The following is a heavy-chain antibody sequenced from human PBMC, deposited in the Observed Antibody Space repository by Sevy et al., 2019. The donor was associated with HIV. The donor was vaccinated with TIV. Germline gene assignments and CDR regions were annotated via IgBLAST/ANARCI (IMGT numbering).Heavy chain of an antibody. CDR1: GFTFSEFG. J-gene: IGHJ5*02. Sequence: GGSLRLSCAASGFTFSEFGMHWVRQAPGKGLEWVAVISHDGRNNKYNANSVKGRFTISRDNSKNTLDLQMNSLRADDTAIYYCARDRGEILRSAFKSWGQGTLVTVSS. CDR2: ISHDGRNNK. V-gene: IGHV3-30*04. D-gene: IGHD3-10*01. CDR3: ARDRGEILRSAFKS.